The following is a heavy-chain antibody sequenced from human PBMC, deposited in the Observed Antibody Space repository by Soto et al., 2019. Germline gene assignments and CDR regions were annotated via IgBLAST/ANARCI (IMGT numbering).Heavy chain of an antibody. D-gene: IGHD1-26*01. CDR2: IKPDGSEK. J-gene: IGHJ4*02. CDR3: ARDGEPSPLGY. Sequence: EVQLVESGGGLVQPGGSLTLSCAGSGFIFSSYWMSWVRQAPGKGLEWVANIKPDGSEKSYVDSVKGRFTISRDNAKNSLYLQMNSLRVDDTAVYYCARDGEPSPLGYWGQGTLVTVSS. V-gene: IGHV3-7*01. CDR1: GFIFSSYW.